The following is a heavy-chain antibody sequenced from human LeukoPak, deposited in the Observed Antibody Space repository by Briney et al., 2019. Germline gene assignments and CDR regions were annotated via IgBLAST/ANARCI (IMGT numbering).Heavy chain of an antibody. CDR2: IYYSGST. D-gene: IGHD5-24*01. CDR3: ARGEMATGRDY. V-gene: IGHV4-59*09. J-gene: IGHJ4*02. Sequence: EWIGYIYYSGSTNYNPSLKSRVTISVDTSKNQFSLKLSSVTAADTAVYYCARGEMATGRDYWGQGTLVTVSS.